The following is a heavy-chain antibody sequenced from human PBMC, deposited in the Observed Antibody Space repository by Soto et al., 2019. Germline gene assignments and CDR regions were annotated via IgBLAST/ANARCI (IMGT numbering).Heavy chain of an antibody. CDR3: ASSYSKQYYYYGMDV. Sequence: SVKVSCKASGGTFSSYAISWVRQAPGQGLEWMGGIIPIFGTANYAQKFQGRVTITADESTSTAYMELSSLRSEDTAVYYCASSYSKQYYYYGMDVWGQGTTVTVS. CDR2: IIPIFGTA. V-gene: IGHV1-69*13. CDR1: GGTFSSYA. J-gene: IGHJ6*02. D-gene: IGHD4-4*01.